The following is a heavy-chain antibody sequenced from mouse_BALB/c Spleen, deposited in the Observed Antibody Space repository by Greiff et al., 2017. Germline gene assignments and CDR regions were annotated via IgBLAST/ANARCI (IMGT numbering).Heavy chain of an antibody. CDR2: ISSGGSYT. Sequence: EVQVVESGGGLVKPGGSLKLSCAASGFTFSSYAMSWVRQSPEKRLEWVAEISSGGSYTYYPDTVTGRFTISRDNAKNTLYLEMSSLRSEDTAMYYCARDQGYGSAWFAYWGQGTLVTVSA. CDR1: GFTFSSYA. CDR3: ARDQGYGSAWFAY. D-gene: IGHD1-1*01. V-gene: IGHV5-9-4*01. J-gene: IGHJ3*01.